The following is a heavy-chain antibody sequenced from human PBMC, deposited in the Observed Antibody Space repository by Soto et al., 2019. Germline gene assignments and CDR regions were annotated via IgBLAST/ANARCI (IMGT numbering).Heavy chain of an antibody. J-gene: IGHJ5*02. D-gene: IGHD3-10*01. CDR2: IDGSGGIT. CDR1: GFTFGTPD. V-gene: IGHV3-23*01. CDR3: VKNSGWFNT. Sequence: QLLQSGGGLVQPGGSLTLSCAASGFTFGTPDMSWVRQAPGEGLEWVSTIDGSGGITYYADSVKGRFTISRDNSRNTVYLKMNSLRGDDTALHYCVKNSGWFNTWGQGALVTVSS.